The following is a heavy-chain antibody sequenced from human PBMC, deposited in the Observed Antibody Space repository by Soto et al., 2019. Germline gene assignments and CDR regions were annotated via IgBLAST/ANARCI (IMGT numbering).Heavy chain of an antibody. Sequence: EVQLLESGGGLVQPGGSLRLSCAASGFTFSSYAMSWVRQAPGKGLECVSSISGSGDSTYYAESVRGRFTISRDNSKDTLYLQKNSLRAEDTDVYYCATDISSSLYHLFDYWGQGTMVTVSS. CDR3: ATDISSSLYHLFDY. D-gene: IGHD6-13*01. CDR1: GFTFSSYA. V-gene: IGHV3-23*01. CDR2: ISGSGDST. J-gene: IGHJ4*02.